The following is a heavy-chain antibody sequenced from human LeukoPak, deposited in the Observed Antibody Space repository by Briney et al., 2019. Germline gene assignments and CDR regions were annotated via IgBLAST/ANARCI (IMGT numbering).Heavy chain of an antibody. CDR1: GGSFSGYY. V-gene: IGHV4-34*01. D-gene: IGHD3-10*01. Sequence: PSETLSITCAVYGGSFSGYYWSWIRQPPGKGLEWIGEINHSGSTNYNPSLKSRVTISVDTSKNQFSLKLSSVTAADTAVYYCAREFHYYGSGSYSYMDVWGQGTTVAVSS. CDR3: AREFHYYGSGSYSYMDV. CDR2: INHSGST. J-gene: IGHJ6*03.